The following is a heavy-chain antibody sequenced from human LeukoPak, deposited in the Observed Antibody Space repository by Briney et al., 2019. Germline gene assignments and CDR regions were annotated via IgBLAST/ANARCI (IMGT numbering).Heavy chain of an antibody. Sequence: GESLKISCKGSGYSFTSYWIGWVRQMPGKGLEWMGIIYPGDSYTNYSPSFQGHVTISADKSISTAYLQWSSLKASDTAMYYCARHVSSSRFDPWGQGTLVTVSS. J-gene: IGHJ5*02. CDR2: IYPGDSYT. V-gene: IGHV5-51*01. CDR3: ARHVSSSRFDP. CDR1: GYSFTSYW. D-gene: IGHD6-6*01.